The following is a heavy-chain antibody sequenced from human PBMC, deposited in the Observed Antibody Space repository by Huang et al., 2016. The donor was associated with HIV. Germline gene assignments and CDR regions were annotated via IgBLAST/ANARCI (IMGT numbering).Heavy chain of an antibody. Sequence: QVQLVQSGAEVKKPGASVKVSCKASGYTFTGYYMHWVRQAPGQGLEWMGWSNPKSGGTNYAQKLQGRVTMTRDTSISTAYMELSRLRSDDTAVYYCAREVVSATGYYYYGMDVWGQGTTVTVSS. J-gene: IGHJ6*02. D-gene: IGHD2-15*01. CDR1: GYTFTGYY. CDR3: AREVVSATGYYYYGMDV. V-gene: IGHV1-2*02. CDR2: SNPKSGGT.